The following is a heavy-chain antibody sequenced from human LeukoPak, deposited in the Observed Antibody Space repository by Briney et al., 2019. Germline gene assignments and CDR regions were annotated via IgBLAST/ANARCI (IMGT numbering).Heavy chain of an antibody. V-gene: IGHV3-23*01. CDR3: AGSQFFMTTVTPFFDY. Sequence: PGGSLRLSCAASGFTFSSYAMSWVRQAPGKGLEWVSAISGSGGSTYYADSVKGRFTISRDNSKNTLYLQMNSLRAADTAVYYCAGSQFFMTTVTPFFDYWGRETLVTVSS. CDR1: GFTFSSYA. D-gene: IGHD4-11*01. J-gene: IGHJ4*02. CDR2: ISGSGGST.